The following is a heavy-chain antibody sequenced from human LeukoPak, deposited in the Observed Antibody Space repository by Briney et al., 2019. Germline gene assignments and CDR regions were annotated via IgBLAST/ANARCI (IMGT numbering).Heavy chain of an antibody. CDR2: ISYDGSNK. J-gene: IGHJ4*02. Sequence: PGGSLRLSCAASGFTFSSYGMHWVRQAPGKGLGWVADISYDGSNKYYADSVKGRFTISRDNSKNTLYLQMNSLRAEDTAVYYCAKASYNWNYGPTFDYWGQGTLVTVSS. CDR3: AKASYNWNYGPTFDY. CDR1: GFTFSSYG. V-gene: IGHV3-30*18. D-gene: IGHD1-7*01.